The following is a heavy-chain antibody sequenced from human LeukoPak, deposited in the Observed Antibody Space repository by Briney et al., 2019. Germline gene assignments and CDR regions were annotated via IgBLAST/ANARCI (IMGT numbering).Heavy chain of an antibody. CDR2: ISGNGGGT. D-gene: IGHD6-13*01. CDR3: AKSFGYSRSWFDY. J-gene: IGHJ4*02. CDR1: GFTFSSYA. V-gene: IGHV3-23*01. Sequence: PGGSLRLSCAASGFTFSSYAMSWARQAPGKGLEWVSGISGNGGGTYYADSVKGRFTISRDNSKNTLYLQINSLRAEDTAVYYCAKSFGYSRSWFDYWGQGTPVTVSS.